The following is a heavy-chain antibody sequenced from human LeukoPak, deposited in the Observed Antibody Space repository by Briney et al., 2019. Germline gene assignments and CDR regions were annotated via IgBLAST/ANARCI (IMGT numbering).Heavy chain of an antibody. D-gene: IGHD3-10*01. CDR3: ATSGFGVNNWFDP. Sequence: GESLKISCKGSGYXFTSYWIGWVRQMPGKGLEWMGIIYPGDSDTRYSPSFQGQVTISADKSISTAYLQWSSLKASDTAMYYRATSGFGVNNWFDPWGQGTLVTVSS. CDR2: IYPGDSDT. CDR1: GYXFTSYW. J-gene: IGHJ5*02. V-gene: IGHV5-51*01.